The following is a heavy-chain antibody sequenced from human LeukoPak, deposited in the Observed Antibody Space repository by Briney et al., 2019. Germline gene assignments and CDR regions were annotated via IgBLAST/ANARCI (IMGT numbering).Heavy chain of an antibody. CDR3: ARDNDSSGYYSTENINY. J-gene: IGHJ4*02. V-gene: IGHV1-18*01. D-gene: IGHD3-22*01. CDR2: ISAYNGNT. CDR1: GYTFTSYG. Sequence: ASVKVSCKASGYTFTSYGISWVRQAPAQGLEWMGWISAYNGNTNYAQKLQGRVTMTTDTSTSTAYMELRSLRSDDTAVGYCARDNDSSGYYSTENINYWGQGTLVTVSS.